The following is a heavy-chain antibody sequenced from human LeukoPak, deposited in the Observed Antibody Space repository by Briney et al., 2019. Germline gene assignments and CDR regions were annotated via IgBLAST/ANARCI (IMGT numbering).Heavy chain of an antibody. J-gene: IGHJ3*02. Sequence: NPSETLSLTCTVSGDSINDYYWSWLRQPPGKGLEWIGYIYYSGSTNYNPSLKSRVTISVDTPKNQFSLKLSSVTAADTAVYYCARAGSGYSSSYDAFDIWGQGTMVTVSS. D-gene: IGHD6-13*01. CDR1: GDSINDYY. CDR3: ARAGSGYSSSYDAFDI. V-gene: IGHV4-59*01. CDR2: IYYSGST.